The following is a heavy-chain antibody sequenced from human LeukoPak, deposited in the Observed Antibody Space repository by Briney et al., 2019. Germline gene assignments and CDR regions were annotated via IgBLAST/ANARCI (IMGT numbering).Heavy chain of an antibody. CDR3: ARHRSDTGGKKGVNWFAP. D-gene: IGHD4-23*01. CDR2: IYFGGTT. CDR1: GGSIKNYY. V-gene: IGHV4-59*01. J-gene: IGHJ5*02. Sequence: SETLSLACSVSGGSIKNYYWSWIRQPPGKGLEWLGNIYFGGTTDYNSSLKSRLTISVDTFKNQLSLNFQSVTAADTATYYCARHRSDTGGKKGVNWFAPWGQRCPATVSS.